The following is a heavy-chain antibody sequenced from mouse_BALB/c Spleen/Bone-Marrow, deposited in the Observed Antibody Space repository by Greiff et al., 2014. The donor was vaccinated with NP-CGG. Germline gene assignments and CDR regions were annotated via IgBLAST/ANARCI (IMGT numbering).Heavy chain of an antibody. CDR3: ARSGYGYDWFAY. CDR1: GYTFTDYA. Sequence: VQLQQSGPELVRPGVSVKISCKGSGYTFTDYAMHWVKQSHAKSLEWIGVISTCSGNTNYNQKFKGKATMTVDKSSSTAYMELARLESGDSTIYYCARSGYGYDWFAYWGQGTLVTVSA. D-gene: IGHD2-2*01. J-gene: IGHJ3*01. CDR2: ISTCSGNT. V-gene: IGHV1-67*01.